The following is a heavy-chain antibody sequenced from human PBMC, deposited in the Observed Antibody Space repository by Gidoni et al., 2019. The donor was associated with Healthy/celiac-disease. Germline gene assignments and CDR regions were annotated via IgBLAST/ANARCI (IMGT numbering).Heavy chain of an antibody. CDR1: GFTFSSYA. D-gene: IGHD3-16*02. J-gene: IGHJ3*02. CDR2: ISGSGGST. V-gene: IGHV3-23*01. Sequence: EVQLLESGGGLVQPGGSLRLSCAASGFTFSSYAMSWVRQAPGKGLEWVSAISGSGGSTYYADSVKGRFTISRDNSKNTLYLQMNSLRAEDTAVYYCAKDLYDYVWGSYRYAFDIWGQGTMVTVSS. CDR3: AKDLYDYVWGSYRYAFDI.